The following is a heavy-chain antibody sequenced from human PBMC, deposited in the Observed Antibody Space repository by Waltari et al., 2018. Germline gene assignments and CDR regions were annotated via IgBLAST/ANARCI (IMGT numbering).Heavy chain of an antibody. CDR1: GGPISSNPYY. V-gene: IGHV4-39*07. CDR2: IYYSGST. CDR3: ARDVDMSFYYYMDV. Sequence: QLQLQESGPRLVKPSETLSPSCTVSGGPISSNPYYWVWLRQPPGKGLEWIGSIYYSGSTYYNPSLKSRVTIAVDTAKNQVSLKLTSVSAADTAVYYCARDVDMSFYYYMDVWGKGTTVTISS. D-gene: IGHD2-21*01. J-gene: IGHJ6*03.